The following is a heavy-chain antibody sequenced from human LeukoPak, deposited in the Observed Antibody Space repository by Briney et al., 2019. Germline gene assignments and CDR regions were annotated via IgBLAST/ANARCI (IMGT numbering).Heavy chain of an antibody. D-gene: IGHD3-10*01. V-gene: IGHV4-38-2*02. CDR1: GYSISSGYF. J-gene: IGHJ4*02. CDR3: ARGSEFGS. CDR2: IYHSGST. Sequence: KPSETLSLTCTVSGYSISSGYFWAWIRQPPGKGLGWIGSIYHSGSTFYNPSLKSRVTISVDTSKNLFSLKLSSVTATDTAVYYCARGSEFGSWGQGTLVTVSS.